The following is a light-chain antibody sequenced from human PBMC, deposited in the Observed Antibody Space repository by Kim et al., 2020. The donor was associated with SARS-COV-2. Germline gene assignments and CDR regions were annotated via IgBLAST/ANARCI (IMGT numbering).Light chain of an antibody. CDR3: QQYDNY. CDR2: KAS. CDR1: QSNSRW. Sequence: SLSASVGDRVIMTCRASQSNSRWLAWYQQKPGKAPKLLISKASSLQRGVPSRFSGSGSGTEFTLTISSLQPDDFGTYYCQQYDNYFGQGTKLE. J-gene: IGKJ2*01. V-gene: IGKV1-5*03.